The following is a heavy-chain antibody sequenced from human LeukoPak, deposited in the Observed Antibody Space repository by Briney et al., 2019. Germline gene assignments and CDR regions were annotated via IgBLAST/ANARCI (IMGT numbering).Heavy chain of an antibody. CDR2: VYYTGST. D-gene: IGHD2-2*01. Sequence: SETLSLTCTVSGGAVSSASYYWSWIRQPPGKGLEWIAYVYYTGSTNYNPSLKSRVTISLDTSKNQFSLKLSSVTAADTAVYYCARTQYSSSTSCYFGYFDYWGQGTLATVSS. CDR3: ARTQYSSSTSCYFGYFDY. J-gene: IGHJ4*02. CDR1: GGAVSSASYY. V-gene: IGHV4-61*01.